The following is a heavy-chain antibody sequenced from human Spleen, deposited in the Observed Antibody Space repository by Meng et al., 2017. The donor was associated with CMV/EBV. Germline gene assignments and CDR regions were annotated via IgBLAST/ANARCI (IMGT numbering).Heavy chain of an antibody. CDR2: IKSKTDGGTT. V-gene: IGHV3-15*01. D-gene: IGHD3-10*01. CDR1: GGSFSGYY. CDR3: AKDRGKARGGDY. Sequence: ETLSLTCAVYGGSFSGYYWSWIRQPPGKGLEWVGRIKSKTDGGTTDYAAPVKGRFTISRDDSKNTLYLQMNSLRAEDTAVYYCAKDRGKARGGDYWGQGTLVTVSS. J-gene: IGHJ4*02.